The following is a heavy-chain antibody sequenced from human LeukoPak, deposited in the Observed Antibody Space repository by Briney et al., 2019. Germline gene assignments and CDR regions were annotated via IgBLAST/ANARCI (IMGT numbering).Heavy chain of an antibody. CDR3: ARGRRFHRDFDY. CDR2: IYYSGST. J-gene: IGHJ4*02. CDR1: GGSISSYY. V-gene: IGHV4-59*01. Sequence: TSETLSLTCTVSGGSISSYYWSWIRQPPGKGLEWIGYIYYSGSTNYNPSLKSRVTISVDTSKNQFSLKLSSVTAADTAVYYCARGRRFHRDFDYWGQGTLVTVSS.